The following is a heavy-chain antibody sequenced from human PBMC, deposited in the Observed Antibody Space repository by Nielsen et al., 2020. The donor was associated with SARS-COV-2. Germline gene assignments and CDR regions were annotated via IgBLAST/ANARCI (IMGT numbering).Heavy chain of an antibody. Sequence: GESLKISCAASGFTFSSCAMSWVRQAPGKSLEWVSTISGSDSTYYADSVEGRFTISRDNSKNTVYLQMNSLRADDTAGYYCARGRGKYCGGDCYLFDDWGQGTLVTVSS. CDR2: ISGSDST. V-gene: IGHV3-23*01. J-gene: IGHJ4*02. CDR3: ARGRGKYCGGDCYLFDD. CDR1: GFTFSSCA. D-gene: IGHD2-21*02.